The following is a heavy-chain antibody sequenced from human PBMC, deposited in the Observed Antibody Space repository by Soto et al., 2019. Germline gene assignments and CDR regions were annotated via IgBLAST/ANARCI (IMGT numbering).Heavy chain of an antibody. CDR1: GFTFSNYA. J-gene: IGHJ4*02. Sequence: QVQLVESGGGVVQPGRSLRLSCAASGFTFSNYAMHWVRQAPGKGLEWMAVIPYDGDKIHYADSVKGRFTISRDNAKNTLYLQINSLRVEDTAVYYCVRGTCYECWNNDYWCQGTQGTVSS. CDR2: IPYDGDKI. D-gene: IGHD1-1*01. V-gene: IGHV3-30-3*01. CDR3: VRGTCYECWNNDY.